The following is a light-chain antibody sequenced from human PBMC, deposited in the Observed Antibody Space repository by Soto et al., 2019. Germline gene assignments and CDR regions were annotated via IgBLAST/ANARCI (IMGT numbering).Light chain of an antibody. CDR2: SNN. Sequence: QSVLTQPPSESGTPGQKVTISCSGSRSNIGGNTVDWYQQLPGTAPKLLIRSNNLRPSGVPDRFSGSKSGTSASLAINGLQSEDEADYYCGAWDDILTGWVFGGGTKVTVL. CDR3: GAWDDILTGWV. CDR1: RSNIGGNT. J-gene: IGLJ3*02. V-gene: IGLV1-44*01.